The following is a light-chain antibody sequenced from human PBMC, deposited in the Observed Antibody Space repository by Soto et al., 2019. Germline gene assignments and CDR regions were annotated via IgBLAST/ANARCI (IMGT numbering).Light chain of an antibody. J-gene: IGKJ1*01. Sequence: EIVMTQSPGTLSLSPGDRATLSCRATQSFNTNLAWYQQRPGQAPRLLIYGASTRATGIPARFSGSGSGTEFTLTISSLQSEDFAVYYCQQSNNWPRTFGQGTKVDIK. CDR2: GAS. CDR1: QSFNTN. V-gene: IGKV3-15*01. CDR3: QQSNNWPRT.